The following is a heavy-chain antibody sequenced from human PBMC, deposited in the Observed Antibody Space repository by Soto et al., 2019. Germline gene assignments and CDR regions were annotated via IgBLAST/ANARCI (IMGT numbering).Heavy chain of an antibody. CDR2: ISYDGSNK. Sequence: GGSLRLSCAASGFTFSSYAMHWVRQAPGKGLEWVAVISYDGSNKYYADSVKGRFTISRDNSKNTLYLQMNSLRAEDTAVYYCARDHSLIVATISDYYYGMDVWGQGTTVTVSS. V-gene: IGHV3-30-3*01. D-gene: IGHD5-12*01. CDR3: ARDHSLIVATISDYYYGMDV. J-gene: IGHJ6*02. CDR1: GFTFSSYA.